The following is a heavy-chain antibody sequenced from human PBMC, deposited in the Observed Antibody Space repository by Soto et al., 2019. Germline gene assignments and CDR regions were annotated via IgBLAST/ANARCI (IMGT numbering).Heavy chain of an antibody. Sequence: SETLSLTCTVSGGSINSYYWSWIRQPPGKGLEWIGYIYYSGSSNYNPSLKSRVTISVDTSKNQFSLKLSSVTAADTAVYYCARLYGLDAFDIWGQGTMVTVSS. V-gene: IGHV4-59*08. CDR2: IYYSGSS. D-gene: IGHD3-16*02. CDR1: GGSINSYY. CDR3: ARLYGLDAFDI. J-gene: IGHJ3*02.